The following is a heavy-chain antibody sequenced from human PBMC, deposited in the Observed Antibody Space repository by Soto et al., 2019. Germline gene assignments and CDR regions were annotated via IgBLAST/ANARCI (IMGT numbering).Heavy chain of an antibody. CDR1: GGTFSNYA. D-gene: IGHD5-18*01. CDR3: AKDGGKDGYFGNWFDP. V-gene: IGHV1-69*15. CDR2: IIPIFGST. J-gene: IGHJ5*02. Sequence: QVQLLQSGAEVKKPGSSVKVSCKASGGTFSNYAITWVRQAPGQGLEWLGRIIPIFGSTNFAQKFQGRVTLTADESTTTVYMELSSLRSDDTAVYYCAKDGGKDGYFGNWFDPWCQGTLVTVSS.